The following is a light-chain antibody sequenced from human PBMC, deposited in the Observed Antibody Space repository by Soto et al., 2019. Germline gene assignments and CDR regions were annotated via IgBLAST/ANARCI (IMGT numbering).Light chain of an antibody. Sequence: AIQLTQSPSSLSASVGDRVTITCRASQGMSSGLAWYQQKPGKAPKFLVYDASSLLSGVPSRFSGSGSGTGFTLNNSSLQPEDFATYYCQQLNGFPLTFGGGTQVEIK. J-gene: IGKJ4*01. CDR1: QGMSSG. CDR2: DAS. CDR3: QQLNGFPLT. V-gene: IGKV1-13*02.